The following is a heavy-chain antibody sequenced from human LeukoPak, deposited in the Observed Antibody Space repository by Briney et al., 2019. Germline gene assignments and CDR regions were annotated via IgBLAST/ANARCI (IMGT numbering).Heavy chain of an antibody. CDR1: GGSISSYY. CDR3: ARDLTLLGYFDY. V-gene: IGHV4-59*01. CDR2: IYYSRST. J-gene: IGHJ4*02. Sequence: SETLSLTCTVSGGSISSYYWSWIRQPAGKGLEWIGNIYYSRSTNYNPSLKSRVTISVDTSKNQFSLKLSSVTAADTAVYYCARDLTLLGYFDYWGQGTLVTVSS. D-gene: IGHD1-26*01.